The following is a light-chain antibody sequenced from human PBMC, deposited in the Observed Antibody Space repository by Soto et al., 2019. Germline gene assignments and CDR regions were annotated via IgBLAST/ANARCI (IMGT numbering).Light chain of an antibody. CDR2: LTS. Sequence: IVLTHSPATLSLFPGDRVTLSCRASQAVNTRLAWYQHKPGQAPRLLIYLTSNRAAGIPDRFSGSGSGTDFTLTISRLEPEDFAVYYCQQYGSSPGTFGQGTKVDIK. J-gene: IGKJ1*01. CDR1: QAVNTR. V-gene: IGKV3-20*01. CDR3: QQYGSSPGT.